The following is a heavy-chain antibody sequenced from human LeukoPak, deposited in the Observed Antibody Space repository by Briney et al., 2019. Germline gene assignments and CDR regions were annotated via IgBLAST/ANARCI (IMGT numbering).Heavy chain of an antibody. CDR2: ISSSSSTI. D-gene: IGHD5-12*01. CDR1: GFAFNSYS. Sequence: GGSLRLSCAASGFAFNSYSMNWVRQAPGKGLEWLSFISSSSSTIRYADSVKGRFTISRDNAKKSLYLQMNSLRAEDTALYYCARLTGYDAKDYWGQGTPVTVSS. CDR3: ARLTGYDAKDY. V-gene: IGHV3-48*01. J-gene: IGHJ4*02.